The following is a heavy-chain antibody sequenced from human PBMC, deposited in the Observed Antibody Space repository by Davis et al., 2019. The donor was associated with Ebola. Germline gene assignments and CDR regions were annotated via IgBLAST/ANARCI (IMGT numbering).Heavy chain of an antibody. D-gene: IGHD2-21*02. J-gene: IGHJ4*02. CDR2: INPSGGST. Sequence: AASVQVSCKTSGYTFTSYYMHWVRQAPGQGLAWMGIINPSGGSTSYAQKFQGRVTMTRDTSTRTLYMELNSLRSEDTAVYYCARVLWGGDSSYYFDYWGQGTLVAVSS. V-gene: IGHV1-46*01. CDR1: GYTFTSYY. CDR3: ARVLWGGDSSYYFDY.